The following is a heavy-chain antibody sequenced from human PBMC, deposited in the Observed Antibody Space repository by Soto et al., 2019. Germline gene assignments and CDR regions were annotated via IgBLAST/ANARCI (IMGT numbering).Heavy chain of an antibody. CDR1: GFTFSSYA. V-gene: IGHV3-30-3*01. CDR3: ARGGDDYVWGSYRNWYFDL. D-gene: IGHD3-16*02. Sequence: QVQLVESGGGVVQPGRSLRLSCAASGFTFSSYAMHWVRQAPGKGLEWVAVISYDGSNKYYADSVKGRFTISRDNSKNTLYLQMNSLRAEDTAVYYCARGGDDYVWGSYRNWYFDLWGRGTLGTVSS. J-gene: IGHJ2*01. CDR2: ISYDGSNK.